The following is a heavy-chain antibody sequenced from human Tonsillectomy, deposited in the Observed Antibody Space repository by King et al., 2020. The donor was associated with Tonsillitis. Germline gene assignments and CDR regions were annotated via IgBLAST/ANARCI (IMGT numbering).Heavy chain of an antibody. J-gene: IGHJ3*02. CDR2: IYTSGST. V-gene: IGHV4-4*07. Sequence: QVQLQESGPGLVKPSETLSLTCTVSGGSISSYYWSWIRQPAGKGLEWIGRIYTSGSTNYNPSLKSRVTMSVDTSKNQFSLKLSSVTAADTAVYYCARFQDLYDYGDDDAFDIWGQGTMVTVSS. D-gene: IGHD4-17*01. CDR1: GGSISSYY. CDR3: ARFQDLYDYGDDDAFDI.